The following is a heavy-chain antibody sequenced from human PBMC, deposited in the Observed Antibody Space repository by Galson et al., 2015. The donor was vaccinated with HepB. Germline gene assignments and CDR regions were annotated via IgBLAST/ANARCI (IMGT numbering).Heavy chain of an antibody. CDR1: GYNVTDYY. Sequence: SVKVSCKASGYNVTDYYLHWVRQAPGQGLEWMGIIKPDGGSTIYAQRFQGRVVMTSGTSTVTVYMEMASMRSEDTALYYCARSSGYCSSSNCYFFAFDIWGPGTMVTVS. CDR2: IKPDGGST. J-gene: IGHJ3*02. D-gene: IGHD2-2*01. V-gene: IGHV1-46*01. CDR3: ARSSGYCSSSNCYFFAFDI.